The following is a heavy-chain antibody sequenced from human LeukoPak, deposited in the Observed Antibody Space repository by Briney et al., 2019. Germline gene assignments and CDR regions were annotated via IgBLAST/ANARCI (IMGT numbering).Heavy chain of an antibody. J-gene: IGHJ4*02. CDR1: GFTFSTYA. Sequence: GGSLRLSCAASGFTFSTYAMSWVRQAPGKGLKWVSAIGGSGGSTYYADSVKGRFTISRDNSKNTLYLQMNSLRAEDTAIYYCARDLPYSSSWGQGTLVTVSS. CDR2: IGGSGGST. CDR3: ARDLPYSSS. V-gene: IGHV3-23*01. D-gene: IGHD6-13*01.